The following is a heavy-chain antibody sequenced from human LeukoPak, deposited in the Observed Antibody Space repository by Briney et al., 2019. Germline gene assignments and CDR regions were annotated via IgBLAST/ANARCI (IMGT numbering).Heavy chain of an antibody. D-gene: IGHD3-10*01. CDR1: GFTFDDYA. CDR3: AKATDYGSGSYYIYNWFDP. J-gene: IGHJ5*02. V-gene: IGHV3-9*01. Sequence: GGSLRLSCAASGFTFDDYAMHWVRQAPGKGLEWVSGISWNSGSIGYADSVKGRFTISRDNSKNTLYLQMNSLRAEDTAVYYCAKATDYGSGSYYIYNWFDPWGQGTLVTVSS. CDR2: ISWNSGSI.